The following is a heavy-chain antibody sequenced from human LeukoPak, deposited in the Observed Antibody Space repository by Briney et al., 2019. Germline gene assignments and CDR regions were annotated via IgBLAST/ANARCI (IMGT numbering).Heavy chain of an antibody. V-gene: IGHV1-18*01. CDR3: ARDHEGYDSPRVAFDI. CDR2: ISAYNGNT. J-gene: IGHJ3*02. Sequence: ASVKVSCKASGYTFTSYGISWVRQAPGQGLEWMGWISAYNGNTNYAQKLQGRVTMTTDTSTSTAYMELRSLRSDDTAVYYCARDHEGYDSPRVAFDIWGQGTMVTVSS. D-gene: IGHD3-22*01. CDR1: GYTFTSYG.